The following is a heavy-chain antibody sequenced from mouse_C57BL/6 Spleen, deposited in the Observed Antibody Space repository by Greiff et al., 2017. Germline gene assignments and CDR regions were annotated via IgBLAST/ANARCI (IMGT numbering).Heavy chain of an antibody. J-gene: IGHJ2*01. Sequence: QVQLQQPGAVLVTPGASVKMSCKASGYTFTSYWITWVKQRPGQGLEWIGDIYPGSGSTNYNEKFKSKATLTVDTSSSAAYMQLSCLTSEDSEVYCWARLALGRGYYLDYWGQGSTLTVSS. CDR3: ARLALGRGYYLDY. CDR2: IYPGSGST. CDR1: GYTFTSYW. D-gene: IGHD4-1*01. V-gene: IGHV1-55*01.